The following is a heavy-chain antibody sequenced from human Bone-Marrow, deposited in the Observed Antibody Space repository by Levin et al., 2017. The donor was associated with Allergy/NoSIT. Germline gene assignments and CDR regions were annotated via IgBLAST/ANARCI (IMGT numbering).Heavy chain of an antibody. D-gene: IGHD6-25*01. V-gene: IGHV4-59*01. CDR2: IYYSGST. Sequence: SETLSLTCTVSGGSISSYYWSWIRQPPGKGLEWIGYIYYSGSTNYNPSLKSRVTISVDTSKNQFSLKLISVTAADTAVDYCAGSSGKTVAGYFQHWGQGTLLTVSS. CDR1: GGSISSYY. CDR3: AGSSGKTVAGYFQH. J-gene: IGHJ1*01.